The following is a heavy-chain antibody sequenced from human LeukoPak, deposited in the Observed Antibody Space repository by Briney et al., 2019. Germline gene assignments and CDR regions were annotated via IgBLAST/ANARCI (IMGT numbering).Heavy chain of an antibody. CDR1: GYTFTSYG. CDR3: ARDPGNGYNSDAFDI. Sequence: GASVKVSCKASGYTFTSYGISWVRQAPGQGLEWMGWISAYNGNTNYAQKLQGRVTMTTDTSTSTAYMELRSLRSDDTAVYYCARDPGNGYNSDAFDIWGQGTMVTVSS. D-gene: IGHD5-24*01. V-gene: IGHV1-18*01. J-gene: IGHJ3*02. CDR2: ISAYNGNT.